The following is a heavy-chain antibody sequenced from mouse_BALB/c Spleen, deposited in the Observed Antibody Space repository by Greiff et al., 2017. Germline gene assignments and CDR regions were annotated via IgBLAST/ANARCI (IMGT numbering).Heavy chain of an antibody. Sequence: EVQLVESGGGLVKPGGSLKLSCAASGFTFSSYAMSWVRQTPEKRLEWVASISSGGSTYYPDSVKGRFTISRDNARNILYLQMSSLRSEDTAMYYCARIYYDYFDYWGQGTTLTVSS. J-gene: IGHJ2*01. D-gene: IGHD2-4*01. CDR1: GFTFSSYA. V-gene: IGHV5-6-5*01. CDR2: ISSGGST. CDR3: ARIYYDYFDY.